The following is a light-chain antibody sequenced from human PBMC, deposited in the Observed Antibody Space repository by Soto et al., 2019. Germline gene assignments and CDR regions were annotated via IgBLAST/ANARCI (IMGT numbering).Light chain of an antibody. V-gene: IGKV3-15*01. J-gene: IGKJ1*01. CDR3: QHYDNWPRT. CDR1: QSVSSN. Sequence: EIVMTQSPATLSVSPGEGATLSCRASQSVSSNLAWYQQKPGQTPRLLLYGASTRATGIPARFSGSASGTEFTLPISSLQSEDFAVYYCQHYDNWPRTFGQGTKVDI. CDR2: GAS.